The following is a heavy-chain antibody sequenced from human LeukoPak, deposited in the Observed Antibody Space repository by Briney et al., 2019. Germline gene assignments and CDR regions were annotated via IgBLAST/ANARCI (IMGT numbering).Heavy chain of an antibody. V-gene: IGHV1-69*01. CDR2: IIPIFGTA. J-gene: IGHJ4*02. CDR3: ARGSHYGSGSYYSNFDY. D-gene: IGHD3-10*01. CDR1: GGTFSSYA. Sequence: SVKVSCKASGGTFSSYAISWVRQAPGQGLEWMGGIIPIFGTANYAQKFQGRVTITADESTSTAYMELSSLRSEDTAVYYCARGSHYGSGSYYSNFDYWGQGTPVTVSS.